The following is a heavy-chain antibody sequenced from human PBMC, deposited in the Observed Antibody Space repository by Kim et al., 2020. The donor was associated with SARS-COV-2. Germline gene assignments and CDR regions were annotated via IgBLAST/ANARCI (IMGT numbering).Heavy chain of an antibody. Sequence: YSATSVKGRYTNSRDNSKNRLYLQMNSMRAEDTAVYYCARSTRIVGMDVWGQGTTVTVSS. J-gene: IGHJ6*02. V-gene: IGHV3-53*01. CDR3: ARSTRIVGMDV. D-gene: IGHD1-1*01.